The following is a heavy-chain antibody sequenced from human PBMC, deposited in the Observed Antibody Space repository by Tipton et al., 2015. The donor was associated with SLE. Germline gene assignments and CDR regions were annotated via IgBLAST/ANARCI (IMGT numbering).Heavy chain of an antibody. CDR1: GFIFNTFW. J-gene: IGHJ4*02. V-gene: IGHV3-7*01. CDR2: IKQDGSEK. Sequence: SLRLSCEASGFIFNTFWMTWVRQIPGKGLEWVANIKQDGSEKYYVDSVKGRFTISRDNAKNSLYLQMNSLRAEDTAVYYCARGSGYWGQGTLVTVSS. CDR3: ARGSGY.